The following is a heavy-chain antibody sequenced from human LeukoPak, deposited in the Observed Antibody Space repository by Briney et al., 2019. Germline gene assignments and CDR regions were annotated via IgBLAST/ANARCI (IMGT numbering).Heavy chain of an antibody. V-gene: IGHV1-18*01. Sequence: ASVKVSCKASGYTFRSYDITWVRQAPGQGLEWMGWISPNNGNTNYAQKLQGRVTMTTDTPTGTAYMEMRSLRSDDTAVYYCARDRDSSGWHVADYWGQGTLVTVSS. CDR2: ISPNNGNT. J-gene: IGHJ4*02. CDR3: ARDRDSSGWHVADY. D-gene: IGHD6-19*01. CDR1: GYTFRSYD.